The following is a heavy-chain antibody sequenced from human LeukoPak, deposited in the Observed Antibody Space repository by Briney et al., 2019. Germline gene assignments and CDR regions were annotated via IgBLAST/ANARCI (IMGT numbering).Heavy chain of an antibody. D-gene: IGHD3-10*01. J-gene: IGHJ6*03. CDR2: IYYSGST. CDR1: GGSISSSSYY. V-gene: IGHV4-39*01. Sequence: SETLSLTRTVSGGSISSSSYYWGWIRQPPGKGLEWIGSIYYSGSTYYNPSLKSRVTISVDTSKNQFSLKLSSVTAADTAVYYCARLAPPYYYGSGRPRYYYYYMDVWGKGTTVTVSS. CDR3: ARLAPPYYYGSGRPRYYYYYMDV.